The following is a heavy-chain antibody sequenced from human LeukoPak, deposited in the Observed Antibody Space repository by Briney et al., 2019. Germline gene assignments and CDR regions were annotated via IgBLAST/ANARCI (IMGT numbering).Heavy chain of an antibody. V-gene: IGHV4-59*12. J-gene: IGHJ4*02. D-gene: IGHD1-26*01. Sequence: SETLSLTCTVSGGSISNYYWSWIRQPPGKGLEWIGYIYYSGSTNYNPSLKSRVTISVDTSKNQFSLKLSSVTAADTAVYYCARVELSYFDYWGQGTLVTVSS. CDR1: GGSISNYY. CDR2: IYYSGST. CDR3: ARVELSYFDY.